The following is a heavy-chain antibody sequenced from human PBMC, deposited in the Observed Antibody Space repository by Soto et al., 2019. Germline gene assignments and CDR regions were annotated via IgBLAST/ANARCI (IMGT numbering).Heavy chain of an antibody. V-gene: IGHV1-69*13. D-gene: IGHD2-8*01. Sequence: ASVRVSCKASGVTFSSYAISWVRQASGQGLEWMGGIIPIFGTANYAQKFQGRVTITADESTSTAYMELSSLRSEDTAVYYCARGGVDYYGMDVWGQGTTVTVSS. CDR3: ARGGVDYYGMDV. CDR2: IIPIFGTA. J-gene: IGHJ6*02. CDR1: GVTFSSYA.